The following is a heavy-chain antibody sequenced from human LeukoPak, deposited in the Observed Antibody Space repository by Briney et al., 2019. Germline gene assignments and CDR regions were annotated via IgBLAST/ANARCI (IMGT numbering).Heavy chain of an antibody. J-gene: IGHJ2*01. V-gene: IGHV3-21*01. CDR1: GFTFSSYS. CDR3: ARDSVGSTTYYAYWYFDL. Sequence: GGSLRLSCAASGFTFSSYSMNWVRQAPGKGLEWVSSISSSSSYIYYADSVKGRFTISRDNAKNSLYLQMNSLRDEDTAMYYCARDSVGSTTYYAYWYFDLWGRGTLATVSS. D-gene: IGHD2/OR15-2a*01. CDR2: ISSSSSYI.